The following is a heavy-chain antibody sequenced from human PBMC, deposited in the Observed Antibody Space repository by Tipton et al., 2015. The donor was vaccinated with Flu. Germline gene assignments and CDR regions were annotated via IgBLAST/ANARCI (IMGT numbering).Heavy chain of an antibody. Sequence: TLSLTCTVSGGSISSGSYYWNWIRQPAGKGLEWIGRGSTSGTTNYNPSLKSRVTISVDASKNQFSLKLNSVTAADTAVYYCARRSGTWNNAGFDPWGQGTLVTVSS. CDR3: ARRSGTWNNAGFDP. J-gene: IGHJ5*02. CDR1: GGSISSGSYY. V-gene: IGHV4-61*02. CDR2: GSTSGTT. D-gene: IGHD1/OR15-1a*01.